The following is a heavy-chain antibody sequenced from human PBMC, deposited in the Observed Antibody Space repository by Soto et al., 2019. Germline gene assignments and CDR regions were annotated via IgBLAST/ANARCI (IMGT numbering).Heavy chain of an antibody. CDR3: ARTYGGRGQFDS. V-gene: IGHV4-31*03. D-gene: IGHD4-17*01. CDR2: IFYSGST. CDR1: GGPISSGIYH. Sequence: QVQLQESGPGLVKPSQTLSLTCTVSGGPISSGIYHWNWLRKTAVEGLQWIGYIFYSGSTYYNPSRKSRVDISRDTSKNQFSLTLTSVTAADTAIYYCARTYGGRGQFDSWGQGTLVTVSS. J-gene: IGHJ4*02.